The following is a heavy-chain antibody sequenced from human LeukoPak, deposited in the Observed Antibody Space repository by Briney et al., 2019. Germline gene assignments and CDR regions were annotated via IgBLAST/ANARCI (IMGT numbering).Heavy chain of an antibody. CDR3: ARGGWLQFGVAFDI. J-gene: IGHJ3*02. V-gene: IGHV3-7*01. CDR1: GFTFSSYW. Sequence: GGSLRLPCTASGFTFSSYWMSWVRQAPGKGLEWVANIKQDGSEKYYVDSVKGRFTISRDNAKNSLYLQMNSLRAEDTAVYYCARGGWLQFGVAFDIWGQGTMVTVSS. CDR2: IKQDGSEK. D-gene: IGHD5-24*01.